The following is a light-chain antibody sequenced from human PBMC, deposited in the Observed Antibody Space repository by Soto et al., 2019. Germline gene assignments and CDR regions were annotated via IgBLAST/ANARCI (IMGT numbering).Light chain of an antibody. J-gene: IGLJ3*02. CDR3: CSYAASYTMV. CDR2: DAS. CDR1: SSNVGGYNY. Sequence: QSALTQPRSVSASPGQSVTISCTGTSSNVGGYNYVSWYQQNPGKAPKLMIYDASKRPPGVPDRFSGSKSGNAASQPISEHQAEDEADYYCCSYAASYTMVFGGGTKLTVL. V-gene: IGLV2-11*01.